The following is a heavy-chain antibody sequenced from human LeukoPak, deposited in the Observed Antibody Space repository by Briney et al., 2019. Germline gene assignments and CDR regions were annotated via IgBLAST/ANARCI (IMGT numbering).Heavy chain of an antibody. Sequence: SETLSLTCTVSGGSMSSSSYYWGWIRLPPGKGLEGIGSVFYSGSTYYNPSLKSRVTISVDTSKNQFSLKLSSVTAADTAVYYCARHTPFWSGYSYYFDYWGQGTLVTVSS. CDR2: VFYSGST. D-gene: IGHD3-3*01. V-gene: IGHV4-39*01. CDR3: ARHTPFWSGYSYYFDY. J-gene: IGHJ4*02. CDR1: GGSMSSSSYY.